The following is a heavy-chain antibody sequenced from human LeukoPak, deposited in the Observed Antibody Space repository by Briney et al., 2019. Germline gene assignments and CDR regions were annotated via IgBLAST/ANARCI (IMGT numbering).Heavy chain of an antibody. D-gene: IGHD1-26*01. V-gene: IGHV3-21*01. CDR3: ARDQLGVAATQYFQH. CDR1: GFTFSRYS. CDR2: ISSSSTYI. J-gene: IGHJ1*01. Sequence: GGSLRLSCAASGFTFSRYSMTWVRQAPGKGLEWVSSISSSSTYIYYADSVKGRFTISRDNAKNSLYLQMNSLRAEDTAVYYCARDQLGVAATQYFQHWGQGTLVTVSS.